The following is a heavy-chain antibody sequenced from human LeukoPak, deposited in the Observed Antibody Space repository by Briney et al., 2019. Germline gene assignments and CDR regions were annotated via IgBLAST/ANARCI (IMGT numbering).Heavy chain of an antibody. CDR2: INTNTGNP. CDR1: GYTFTSYA. Sequence: ASVKVSCKASGYTFTSYAMNWVRQAPGQGLEWMGWINTNTGNPTYAQGFTGRFVFSLDTSVSTAYLQISSLKAEDTAVYYCARGRLGSGPNWFDPWGQGTLVTVSP. V-gene: IGHV7-4-1*02. CDR3: ARGRLGSGPNWFDP. D-gene: IGHD3-10*01. J-gene: IGHJ5*02.